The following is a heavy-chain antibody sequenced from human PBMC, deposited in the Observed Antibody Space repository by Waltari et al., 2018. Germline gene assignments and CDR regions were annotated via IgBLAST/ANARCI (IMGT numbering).Heavy chain of an antibody. CDR1: GDSVSSSSL. CDR2: VHGSGRT. Sequence: QLQLQESGPGLVKPSGTVSLSCAVPGDSVSSSSLWNWVRQSPQRGLEWIGQVHGSGRTNYNPSFASRVTVSLDTSKNLFSLKVTSATAAGTAVYYCARDRGRGLYLDTWGPGTLVTVSP. V-gene: IGHV4-4*02. J-gene: IGHJ5*02. D-gene: IGHD2-15*01. CDR3: ARDRGRGLYLDT.